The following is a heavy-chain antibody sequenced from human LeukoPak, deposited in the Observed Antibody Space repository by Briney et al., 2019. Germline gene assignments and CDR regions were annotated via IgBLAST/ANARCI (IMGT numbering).Heavy chain of an antibody. CDR1: GFTFSTYG. Sequence: GGPLRLSCAASGFTFSTYGMHWVRQAPGKGLEWVAAIWYDGSSQYYADSVKGRFTISRDNSKNILYLQINSLRAEDTAVYYCATAGQQLAWYFAPWGQGTLVTGSS. J-gene: IGHJ5*02. V-gene: IGHV3-33*01. CDR3: ATAGQQLAWYFAP. D-gene: IGHD6-13*01. CDR2: IWYDGSSQ.